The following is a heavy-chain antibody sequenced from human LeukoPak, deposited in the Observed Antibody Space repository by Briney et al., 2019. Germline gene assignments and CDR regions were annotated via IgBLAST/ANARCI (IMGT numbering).Heavy chain of an antibody. CDR3: ARGRNYYDSSGYYYVGGDY. Sequence: PGGSLRLSCAASGFTVSSNYMSWVRQAPGKGLEWVSSISSSSSYIYYADSVKGRFTISRDNAKNSLYLQMNSLRAEDTAVYYCARGRNYYDSSGYYYVGGDYWGQGTLVTVSS. D-gene: IGHD3-22*01. CDR2: ISSSSSYI. J-gene: IGHJ4*02. V-gene: IGHV3-21*01. CDR1: GFTVSSNY.